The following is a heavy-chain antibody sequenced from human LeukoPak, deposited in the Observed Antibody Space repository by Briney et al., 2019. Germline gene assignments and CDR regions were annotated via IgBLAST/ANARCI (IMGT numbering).Heavy chain of an antibody. CDR2: ISSGGSTI. CDR1: GFTFSSYG. V-gene: IGHV3-48*03. J-gene: IGHJ5*02. D-gene: IGHD3-10*01. CDR3: ARGDDYYGSGANHWFDP. Sequence: PGGSLRLSCASGFTFSSYGMHWVRPAPGRGLEWVSYISSGGSTIYYADSVKGRFTISRDNAKSSLYLQMNSLRAEDTAIYYCARGDDYYGSGANHWFDPWGQGTLVTVSS.